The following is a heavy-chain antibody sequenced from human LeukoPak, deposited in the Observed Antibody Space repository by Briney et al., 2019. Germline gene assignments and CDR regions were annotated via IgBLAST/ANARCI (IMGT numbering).Heavy chain of an antibody. Sequence: ASVKVSCKASGYTFTGYYMHWVRQAPGQGLEGMGWINPNRGGPNYAQKFQGRVTMTRDTSISTAYMELSRLRSDDTAVYYCARDRGVDYCSGGSCSHYYYYMDVWGKGTTVTISS. CDR1: GYTFTGYY. CDR2: INPNRGGP. D-gene: IGHD2-15*01. J-gene: IGHJ6*03. CDR3: ARDRGVDYCSGGSCSHYYYYMDV. V-gene: IGHV1-2*02.